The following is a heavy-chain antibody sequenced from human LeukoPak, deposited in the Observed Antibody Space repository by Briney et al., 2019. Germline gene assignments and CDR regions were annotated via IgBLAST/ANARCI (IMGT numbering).Heavy chain of an antibody. CDR2: IYSGGST. Sequence: PGGSLRLSCAASGFTVSSNYMSWVRQAPGKGLEWVSVIYSGGSTYYADSVKGRFTISSDNSKNTLYLQMNSLRAEDTAVYYCARDFGSGWYDAFDIWGQGTMVTVSS. CDR3: ARDFGSGWYDAFDI. J-gene: IGHJ3*02. V-gene: IGHV3-53*01. CDR1: GFTVSSNY. D-gene: IGHD6-19*01.